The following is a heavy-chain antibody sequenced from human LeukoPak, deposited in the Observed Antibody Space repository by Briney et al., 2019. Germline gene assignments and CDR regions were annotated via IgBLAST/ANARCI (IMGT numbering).Heavy chain of an antibody. V-gene: IGHV5-51*01. Sequence: GESLKFSCKASGYSFTTNWIGWVRQMPGKGREWLGVIFPIDSDTRISPSFQGQVTISVDKSISTCYLKWSSLKAADTAMYYCARVWSSGEAFVYRGQGNPGTVSA. D-gene: IGHD3-16*01. J-gene: IGHJ4*02. CDR2: IFPIDSDT. CDR1: GYSFTTNW. CDR3: ARVWSSGEAFVY.